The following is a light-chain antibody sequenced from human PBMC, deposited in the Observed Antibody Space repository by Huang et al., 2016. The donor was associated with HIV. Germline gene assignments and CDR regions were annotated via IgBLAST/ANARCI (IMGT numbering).Light chain of an antibody. CDR2: GAS. J-gene: IGKJ3*01. V-gene: IGKV3-15*01. CDR3: QQYSNWPPVT. CDR1: QSVATK. Sequence: EIVMTQSPATLSVSPGDRATLSCRASQSVATKLAWYQQRPGQAPRLLIFGASTRAPGVPARFSGRGSGTDFSLTISSLQSEDFAVYYCQQYSNWPPVTFGPGTKVDIK.